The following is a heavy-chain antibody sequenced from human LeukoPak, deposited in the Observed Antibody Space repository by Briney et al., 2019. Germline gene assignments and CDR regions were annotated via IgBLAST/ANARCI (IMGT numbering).Heavy chain of an antibody. CDR1: GYTFTSYG. D-gene: IGHD3-22*01. CDR2: ISAYNGNT. Sequence: ASVKVSCKASGYTFTSYGISWVRQAPGQGLEWMGWISAYNGNTNYAQKLQGRVTMTTDTSTSTAYMELRSLRSDDTAVYYCARVAPLSMIVVPKSMDVWGQGTTVTVSS. J-gene: IGHJ6*02. V-gene: IGHV1-18*01. CDR3: ARVAPLSMIVVPKSMDV.